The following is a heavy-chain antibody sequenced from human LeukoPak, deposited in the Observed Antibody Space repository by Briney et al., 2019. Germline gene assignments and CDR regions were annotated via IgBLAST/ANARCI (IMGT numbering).Heavy chain of an antibody. D-gene: IGHD1-7*01. V-gene: IGHV4-30-4*01. CDR2: IYYSGST. CDR3: ARDRYNWNYPGIMDYYYYGMDV. Sequence: PSETLSLTCTVSGGSISSGDYYWSWIRQPPGKGLEWIGYIYYSGSTYYNPSLKSRVTISVDTSKNQFSLKLSSVTAADTAVYYCARDRYNWNYPGIMDYYYYGMDVWGQGTTVTVSS. J-gene: IGHJ6*02. CDR1: GGSISSGDYY.